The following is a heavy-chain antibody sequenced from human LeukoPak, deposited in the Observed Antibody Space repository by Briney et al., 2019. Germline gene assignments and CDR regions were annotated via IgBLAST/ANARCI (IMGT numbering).Heavy chain of an antibody. Sequence: ASVKVSCKASGYTFTGYYMHWVRQAPGQGLEWMGWINPNSGGTNYAQKFQGRVTMTRDTSISTAYMELSRLRSDDTAVYYCARETTLRYFDWLLTQPFDYWGQGTLVTVSS. D-gene: IGHD3-9*01. J-gene: IGHJ4*02. CDR1: GYTFTGYY. CDR3: ARETTLRYFDWLLTQPFDY. V-gene: IGHV1-2*02. CDR2: INPNSGGT.